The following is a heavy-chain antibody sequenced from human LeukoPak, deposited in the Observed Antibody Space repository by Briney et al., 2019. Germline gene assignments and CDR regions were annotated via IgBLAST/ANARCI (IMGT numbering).Heavy chain of an antibody. CDR1: GFTFSSYG. V-gene: IGHV3-30*02. CDR3: AKDSLTGTGPYYFDC. CDR2: IRYDGINK. J-gene: IGHJ4*02. Sequence: GGSLRLSCATSGFTFSSYGMYWVRQAPGKGLEWLAFIRYDGINKYYADSVKGRFTISRDNSKNTLYLQMNSLRAEDTAVYYCAKDSLTGTGPYYFDCWGQGTPVTVSS. D-gene: IGHD3-9*01.